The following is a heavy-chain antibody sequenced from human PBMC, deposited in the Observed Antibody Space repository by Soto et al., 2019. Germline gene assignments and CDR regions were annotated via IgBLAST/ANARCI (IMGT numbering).Heavy chain of an antibody. Sequence: QVQLQESGPGLVKPSQTLSLTCTVSGGSISSGGYYWSWIRQHPGKVLEWSGYIYYRGSTYYNPSLKSRVTISVDTSNNPFSLKLSSVNAADTAVYYCARLRVATITSDYYYYYGMDVWGQGTTVTVSS. J-gene: IGHJ6*02. V-gene: IGHV4-31*03. D-gene: IGHD5-12*01. CDR3: ARLRVATITSDYYYYYGMDV. CDR2: IYYRGST. CDR1: GGSISSGGYY.